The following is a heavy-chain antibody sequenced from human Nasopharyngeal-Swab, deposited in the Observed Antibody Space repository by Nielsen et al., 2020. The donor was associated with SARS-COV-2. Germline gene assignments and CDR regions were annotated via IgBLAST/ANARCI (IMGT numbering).Heavy chain of an antibody. V-gene: IGHV4-30-2*01. CDR3: AIVSRYSSSWQYYYGMDV. Sequence: SETLSLTCAVSGGSISSGCYSWSWIRQQPGKGLEWIGYIYHSGSTYSNPSLKSRVTISVARSKHQFSLKLCSVTAADTAVYYCAIVSRYSSSWQYYYGMDVWGQGTTVTVSS. CDR1: GGSISSGCYS. CDR2: IYHSGST. D-gene: IGHD6-13*01. J-gene: IGHJ6*02.